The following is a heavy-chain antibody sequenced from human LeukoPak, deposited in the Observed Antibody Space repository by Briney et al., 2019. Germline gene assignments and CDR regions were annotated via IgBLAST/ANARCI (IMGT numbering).Heavy chain of an antibody. J-gene: IGHJ4*02. Sequence: PGGSLRLSCAASGFTFSSYSMNWVRQAPGKGLEWVSSISNSSPNIYYADSVKGRFTISRDSAKDSLFLQMDSLRAEDTAVYCCARALHDSSGYYFDYWGQGTLVTVSS. CDR2: ISNSSPNI. CDR1: GFTFSSYS. CDR3: ARALHDSSGYYFDY. D-gene: IGHD3-22*01. V-gene: IGHV3-21*01.